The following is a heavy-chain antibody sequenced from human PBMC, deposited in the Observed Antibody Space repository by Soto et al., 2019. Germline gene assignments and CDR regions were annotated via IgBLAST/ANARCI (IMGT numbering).Heavy chain of an antibody. CDR3: ARDRERRIQSNYYYYYGMDV. D-gene: IGHD5-18*01. J-gene: IGHJ6*02. V-gene: IGHV1-69*13. CDR2: IIPIFGTA. Sequence: GASVKVSCKASGGTFSSYAISWVRQAPGQGLEWMGGIIPIFGTANYAQKFQGRVTITADESTSTAYMELSSLRSEDTAVYYCARDRERRIQSNYYYYYGMDVWGQGTTVTVSS. CDR1: GGTFSSYA.